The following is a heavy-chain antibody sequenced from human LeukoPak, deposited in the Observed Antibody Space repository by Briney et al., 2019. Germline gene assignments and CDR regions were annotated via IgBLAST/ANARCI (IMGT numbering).Heavy chain of an antibody. V-gene: IGHV1-69*05. D-gene: IGHD3-22*01. CDR2: IIPIFGTA. CDR1: GGTFSSYA. J-gene: IGHJ4*02. CDR3: ARYNYYDSSGYYYVDY. Sequence: SVKVSCKASGGTFSSYAISWVRQAPGQGLGWMGRIIPIFGTANYAQKFQGRVTITTDESTSTAYMELSSLRSEDTAVYYCARYNYYDSSGYYYVDYWGQGTLVTVSS.